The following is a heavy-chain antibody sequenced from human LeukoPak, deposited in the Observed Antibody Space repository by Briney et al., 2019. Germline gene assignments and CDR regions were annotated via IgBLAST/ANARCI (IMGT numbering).Heavy chain of an antibody. CDR3: AKPAYCGGDCSTFYFDY. D-gene: IGHD2-21*02. CDR2: ISGSGGGT. CDR1: GVTFRIYA. J-gene: IGHJ4*02. V-gene: IGHV3-23*01. Sequence: TGGSLRLSCAASGVTFRIYAMSWVRQAPGKGLEWVSTISGSGGGTYCADSVKGRFTISRDNSKNTLYLQMNSLRAEDTAVYYCAKPAYCGGDCSTFYFDYWGQGALVTVSS.